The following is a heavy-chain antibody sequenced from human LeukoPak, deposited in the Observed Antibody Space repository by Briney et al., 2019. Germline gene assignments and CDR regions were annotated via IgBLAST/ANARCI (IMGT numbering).Heavy chain of an antibody. CDR3: ARALDILTGYFELALGY. Sequence: GGSLRLSCTASGFTFSEGWMNWVRQAPGKGLAWVGRIKSKVDGGTIDYAAPVKGRFTISRDDSKSTLYLQMNSLRAEDTAVYYCARALDILTGYFELALGYWGQGTLVTVSS. CDR1: GFTFSEGW. D-gene: IGHD3-9*01. V-gene: IGHV3-15*01. CDR2: IKSKVDGGTI. J-gene: IGHJ4*02.